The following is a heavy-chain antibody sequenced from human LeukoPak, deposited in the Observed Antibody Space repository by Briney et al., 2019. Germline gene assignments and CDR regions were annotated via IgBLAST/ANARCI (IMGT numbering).Heavy chain of an antibody. CDR3: ATAHKNGGNMAFDI. CDR1: GYTLTELS. D-gene: IGHD4-23*01. J-gene: IGHJ3*02. V-gene: IGHV1-24*01. Sequence: ASVKVSCKVSGYTLTELSMHWVRQAPGKGLEWMRGFDPEDGETIYAQKFQGRVTMTEDTSTDTAYMELSSLRSEDTAVYYCATAHKNGGNMAFDIWGQGTMVTVSS. CDR2: FDPEDGET.